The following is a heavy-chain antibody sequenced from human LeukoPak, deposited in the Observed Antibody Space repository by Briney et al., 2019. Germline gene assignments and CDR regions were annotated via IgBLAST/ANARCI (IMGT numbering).Heavy chain of an antibody. Sequence: PGGSLRLSCAASGFSFSSHSMNWVRQAPGKGLEWLALISYDRNTEYYADSVRGRLTISRDNSKNALYLQMDSLRPDDTAVYYCAREVVRWSAFDYWGQGTRVTVSS. J-gene: IGHJ4*02. D-gene: IGHD2-15*01. CDR2: ISYDRNTE. V-gene: IGHV3-30*03. CDR3: AREVVRWSAFDY. CDR1: GFSFSSHS.